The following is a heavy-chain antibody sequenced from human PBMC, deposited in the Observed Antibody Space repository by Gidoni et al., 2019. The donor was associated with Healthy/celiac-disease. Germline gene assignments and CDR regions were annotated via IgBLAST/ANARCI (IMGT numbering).Heavy chain of an antibody. J-gene: IGHJ6*02. V-gene: IGHV1-3*01. CDR2: SNAGNGNT. CDR3: ARSLVLRFLEWLSPYGMDV. Sequence: QVQLVPSGAEVKKPGASVPVSCTASGYTFTSYALHWVRQAPGQRLEWMGWSNAGNGNTKDSQKLQGRVTITRDTAASTAYMELSSLRSEDTAVYYCARSLVLRFLEWLSPYGMDVWGQGTTVTVSS. D-gene: IGHD3-3*01. CDR1: GYTFTSYA.